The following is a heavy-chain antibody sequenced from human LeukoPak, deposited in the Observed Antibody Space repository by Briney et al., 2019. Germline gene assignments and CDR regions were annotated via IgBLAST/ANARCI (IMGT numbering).Heavy chain of an antibody. D-gene: IGHD3-10*01. CDR2: IYHSGST. Sequence: KPSETLSLTCAVSGGSISSSNWWSWVRQPPGKGLEWIGEIYHSGSTNYNPSLKSRVTISVDKSKNQFSLKLSSVTAADTAVYYCASVPGSGSYYPHYYYMDVWGKGTTVTVSS. CDR3: ASVPGSGSYYPHYYYMDV. CDR1: GGSISSSNW. V-gene: IGHV4-4*02. J-gene: IGHJ6*03.